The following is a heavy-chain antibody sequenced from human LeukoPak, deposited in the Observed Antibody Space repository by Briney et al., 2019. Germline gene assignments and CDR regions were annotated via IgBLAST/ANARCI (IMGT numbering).Heavy chain of an antibody. D-gene: IGHD4-17*01. Sequence: SETLSLTCTVSGGSISSSSYYWGWIRQPPGKGLEWIGSIYYSGSTYYNPSLKSRVTISVDTSKNQFSLKLSSVTAADTAVYYCARIPMGVTTLDYWGQGMLVNVSS. V-gene: IGHV4-39*07. CDR3: ARIPMGVTTLDY. CDR2: IYYSGST. CDR1: GGSISSSSYY. J-gene: IGHJ4*02.